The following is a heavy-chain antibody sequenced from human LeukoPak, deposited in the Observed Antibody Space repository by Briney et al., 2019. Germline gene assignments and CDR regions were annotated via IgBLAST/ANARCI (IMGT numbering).Heavy chain of an antibody. J-gene: IGHJ4*02. Sequence: GGSLRLSCAASGFTFSSYSMNWVRQAPGKGLEWVSSISGSSSYIYYADSVKGRFTISRDNAKNSLYLQMNSLRAEDTAVYYCARSYYSSSCPDYWGQGTLVTVSS. CDR1: GFTFSSYS. CDR3: ARSYYSSSCPDY. V-gene: IGHV3-21*01. D-gene: IGHD6-13*01. CDR2: ISGSSSYI.